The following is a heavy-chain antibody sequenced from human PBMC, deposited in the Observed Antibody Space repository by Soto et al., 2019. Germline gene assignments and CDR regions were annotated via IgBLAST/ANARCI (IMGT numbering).Heavy chain of an antibody. Sequence: TQAVLGRWVITGEGVTSELASWCCIRQSPSRGLEWLGRTYYRSKWYSYYALSVKSRITINPDTSKNQFSLHLSSVTPEDTAVYYCERVHHPAYLDNRGQGTPVTVSA. J-gene: IGHJ4*02. CDR3: ERVHHPAYLDN. CDR1: GEGVTSELAS. CDR2: TYYRSKWYS. V-gene: IGHV6-1*01.